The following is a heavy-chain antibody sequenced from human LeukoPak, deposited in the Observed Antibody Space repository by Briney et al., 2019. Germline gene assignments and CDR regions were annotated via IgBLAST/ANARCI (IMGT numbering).Heavy chain of an antibody. CDR1: GYTFTGYY. D-gene: IGHD6-25*01. V-gene: IGHV1-2*02. J-gene: IGHJ4*02. CDR2: INPDSGGT. CDR3: ARASSAFDY. Sequence: ASVKVSCKASGYTFTGYYMHWVRQAPRQGLEWMGWINPDSGGTNYAQKFQGRVTMTRDTSISTAYMELSGLGSDDTAVYYCARASSAFDYWGQGTLVTVSS.